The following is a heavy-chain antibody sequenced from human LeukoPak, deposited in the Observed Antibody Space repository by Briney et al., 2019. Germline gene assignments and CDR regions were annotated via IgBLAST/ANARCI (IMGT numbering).Heavy chain of an antibody. J-gene: IGHJ4*02. Sequence: PPGGSLRLSCAASGFTFSSYGMSWVRQAPGKGLEWVSAISGSGGSTYYANSVKGRFTISRDNSKNTLYLQMNSLRAEDTAVYYCARRPDYYGSGRKTLQFDYWGQGTLVTVSS. CDR1: GFTFSSYG. CDR2: ISGSGGST. D-gene: IGHD3-10*01. CDR3: ARRPDYYGSGRKTLQFDY. V-gene: IGHV3-23*01.